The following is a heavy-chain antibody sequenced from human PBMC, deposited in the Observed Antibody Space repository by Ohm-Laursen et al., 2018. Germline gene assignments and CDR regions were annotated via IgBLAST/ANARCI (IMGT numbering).Heavy chain of an antibody. CDR1: GGSISSGGYY. D-gene: IGHD3-22*01. CDR2: IYYSGST. J-gene: IGHJ4*02. V-gene: IGHV4-31*01. Sequence: SQTLSLTCTVSGGSISSGGYYWSWIRQHPGKGLEWIGYIYYSGSTYYNPSLKSLVTISVDTSKNQFSLKLSSVTAADTAVYYCARVRGSGYQLVFDYWGQGTLVTVSS. CDR3: ARVRGSGYQLVFDY.